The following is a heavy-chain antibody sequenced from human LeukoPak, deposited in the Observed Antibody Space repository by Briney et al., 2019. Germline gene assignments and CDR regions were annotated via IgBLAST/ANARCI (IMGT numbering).Heavy chain of an antibody. D-gene: IGHD2-15*01. V-gene: IGHV4-39*07. CDR3: ARGYCSGGSCYSSYYYSYMDV. Sequence: PSETLSLTCTVSGGSISSSSYYWAWIRQPPGKELKWIGSIFYSGSTYYNPSLKSRVTISVDRSKNQFSLKLSSVTAADTAVYYCARGYCSGGSCYSSYYYSYMDVWGKGTTVTVSS. J-gene: IGHJ6*03. CDR1: GGSISSSSYY. CDR2: IFYSGST.